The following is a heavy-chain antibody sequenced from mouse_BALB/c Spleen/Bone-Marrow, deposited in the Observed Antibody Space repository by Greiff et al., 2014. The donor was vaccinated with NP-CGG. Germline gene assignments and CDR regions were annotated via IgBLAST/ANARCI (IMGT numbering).Heavy chain of an antibody. D-gene: IGHD1-1*01. V-gene: IGHV2-9*02. CDR2: IWAGGST. CDR3: ARDYYGSLYAMDY. CDR1: GFSLTSYG. J-gene: IGHJ4*01. Sequence: VQLQQSGPGLVAPSQSLSITCTVSGFSLTSYGVHWVRQPPGKGLEWLGVIWAGGSTNYNSALMSRLSISKDNSKSQVFLKMNSLQTDDTAMYYGARDYYGSLYAMDYWGQGTSVTVSS.